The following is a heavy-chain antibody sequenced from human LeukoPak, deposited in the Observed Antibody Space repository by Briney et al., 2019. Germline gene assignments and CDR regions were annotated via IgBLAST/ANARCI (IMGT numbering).Heavy chain of an antibody. J-gene: IGHJ6*03. CDR2: IYSGGST. D-gene: IGHD3/OR15-3a*01. CDR3: ARDKFWTDYYYYLDV. V-gene: IGHV3-53*01. Sequence: PGGSLRLSCAASGFTVSSNYMSWVRQAPGKGLEWVSVIYSGGSTYYADSVKGRFTISRDNSKNTLYLQMNSLRAEDTAVYYCARDKFWTDYYYYLDVWGKGTTVTVSS. CDR1: GFTVSSNY.